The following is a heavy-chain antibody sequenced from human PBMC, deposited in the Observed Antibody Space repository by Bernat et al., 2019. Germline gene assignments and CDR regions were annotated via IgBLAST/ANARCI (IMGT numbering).Heavy chain of an antibody. CDR2: ISWNSGSI. CDR1: GFTFDDYA. CDR3: ARDPGPATRRYFDY. V-gene: IGHV3-9*01. J-gene: IGHJ4*02. D-gene: IGHD2-15*01. Sequence: EVQLVESGGGLVQPGRSLRLSCAASGFTFDDYAMHWVRQAPGKGLEWVSGISWNSGSIGYADSVKGRFTISRDNSKNTLYLQMNSLRAEDTAVYYCARDPGPATRRYFDYWGQGTLVTVSS.